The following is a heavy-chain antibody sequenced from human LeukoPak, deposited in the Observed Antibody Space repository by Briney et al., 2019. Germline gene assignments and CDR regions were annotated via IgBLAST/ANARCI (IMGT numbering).Heavy chain of an antibody. V-gene: IGHV4-34*01. D-gene: IGHD2-2*01. Sequence: SETLSLTRAVYGGSFSGYYWSWIRRPPGKGLEWMGEINHRGSTNYNPSLKSRVTISVDTSKNQFSLKLSSVTAADTAVYYCARRARGYCSSTSCYPFDYWGQGTLVTVSS. J-gene: IGHJ4*02. CDR3: ARRARGYCSSTSCYPFDY. CDR1: GGSFSGYY. CDR2: INHRGST.